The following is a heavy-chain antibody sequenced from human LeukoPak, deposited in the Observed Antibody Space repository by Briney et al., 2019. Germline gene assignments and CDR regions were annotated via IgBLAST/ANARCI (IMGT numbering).Heavy chain of an antibody. CDR1: GGSISSYY. V-gene: IGHV4-59*08. CDR2: IYSSGST. CDR3: ARQGSGGRAFDI. D-gene: IGHD1-26*01. Sequence: SETLSLTCIVSGGSISSYYWSWIRQPPGKGLEWIGYIYSSGSTNSNPSLKSRVTISVDTSKSRFSLKMTSVTAADTAVYYCARQGSGGRAFDIWGQGTMVTVSS. J-gene: IGHJ3*02.